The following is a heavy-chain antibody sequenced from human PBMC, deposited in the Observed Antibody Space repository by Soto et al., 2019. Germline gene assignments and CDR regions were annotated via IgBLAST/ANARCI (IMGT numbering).Heavy chain of an antibody. CDR2: IWDDGSYK. CDR3: AREGYPFDY. D-gene: IGHD5-12*01. CDR1: GFSFSSYG. J-gene: IGHJ4*02. Sequence: GRPLRLSSAASGFSFSSYGFHWVRQAPGKGLEWVAVIWDDGSYKNYADPVKGRFTISRDNSKNTLYLQMNSLRDEDTAVYYCAREGYPFDYWGQGTLVTVSS. V-gene: IGHV3-33*01.